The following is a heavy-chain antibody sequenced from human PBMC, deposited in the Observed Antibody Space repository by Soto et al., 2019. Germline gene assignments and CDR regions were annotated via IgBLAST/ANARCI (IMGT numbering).Heavy chain of an antibody. CDR1: GGSISSNTFY. CDR3: ARHGIAPEDQVRVNYYYYIMDV. D-gene: IGHD1-20*01. Sequence: QLQLQGSGPGLVKPSETLSLTCTVSGGSISSNTFYWGWIRQPPGKGLEWIGSVYSSGSTYHNPSLKSRVSMSVDTSKKQFSLRLSSVTAADTAVYFCARHGIAPEDQVRVNYYYYIMDVWGQGTTVTVSS. J-gene: IGHJ6*02. V-gene: IGHV4-39*01. CDR2: VYSSGST.